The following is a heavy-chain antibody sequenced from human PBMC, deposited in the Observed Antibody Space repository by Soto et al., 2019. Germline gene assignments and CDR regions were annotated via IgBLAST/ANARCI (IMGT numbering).Heavy chain of an antibody. V-gene: IGHV4-39*01. CDR1: GGSISSSSYY. J-gene: IGHJ4*02. CDR2: IYYSGST. Sequence: SETLSLTCTVSGGSISSSSYYWGWIRQPPGKGLEWIGSIYYSGSTYYNPSLKSRVTISVDTSKNQFSLKLSSVTAADTAVYYCASVAIGKWLVFRHGYNAYYFEYWGQGTLVTVSS. CDR3: ASVAIGKWLVFRHGYNAYYFEY. D-gene: IGHD6-19*01.